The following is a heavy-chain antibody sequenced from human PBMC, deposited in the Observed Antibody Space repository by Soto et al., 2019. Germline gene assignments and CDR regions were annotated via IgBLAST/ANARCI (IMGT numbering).Heavy chain of an antibody. D-gene: IGHD6-13*01. CDR3: ARDLAAVPRAFDY. CDR1: GGSISSGGYY. V-gene: IGHV4-61*08. J-gene: IGHJ4*02. Sequence: SETLSLTCTVSGGSISSGGYYWSWIRQHPGKGLEWIGYIYYTGTTDYNPSLKSRVTISVDTSKTQFSLNLRSVTAADTAVYYCARDLAAVPRAFDYWGRGTLVTVSS. CDR2: IYYTGTT.